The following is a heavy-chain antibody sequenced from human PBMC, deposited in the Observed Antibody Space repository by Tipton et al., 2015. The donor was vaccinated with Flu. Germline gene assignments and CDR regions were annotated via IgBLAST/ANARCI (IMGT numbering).Heavy chain of an antibody. J-gene: IGHJ5*02. D-gene: IGHD6-19*01. Sequence: QLVQSGPGVKKAEASVKVSCKASGYTFSSYGISWVRQAPGQGLEWMGWISPYNGKIKYAKKFQGRVTMTTDTSTSTAYMELRSLRSDDTAVYYCARTAKIWLAVAGIQVWFDPWGQGNVDTVSS. CDR1: GYTFSSYG. CDR2: ISPYNGKI. V-gene: IGHV1-18*01. CDR3: ARTAKIWLAVAGIQVWFDP.